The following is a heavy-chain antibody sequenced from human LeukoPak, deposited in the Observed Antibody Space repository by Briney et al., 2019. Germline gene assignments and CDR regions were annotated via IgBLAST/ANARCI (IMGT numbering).Heavy chain of an antibody. CDR3: AKVEPGL. CDR2: ISGSGGRT. Sequence: GGSLTLSCVASGFIFSKHWMHWVRQAPGKGLEWVSVISGSGGRTYYADSVKGRFTISRDNSKNTLYLQMNSLRAEDTAVYYCAKVEPGLWGQGTLVTVSS. J-gene: IGHJ4*02. V-gene: IGHV3-23*01. CDR1: GFIFSKHW.